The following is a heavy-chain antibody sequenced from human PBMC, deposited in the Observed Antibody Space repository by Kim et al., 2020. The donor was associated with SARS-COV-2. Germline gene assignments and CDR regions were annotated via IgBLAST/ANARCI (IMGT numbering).Heavy chain of an antibody. D-gene: IGHD3-22*01. CDR1: GFTFSDYY. J-gene: IGHJ4*02. V-gene: IGHV3-11*05. CDR3: ARVKTRYYYDSSGYYSLEY. CDR2: ISSSSSYT. Sequence: GGSLRLSCAASGFTFSDYYMSWIRQAPGKGLEWVSYISSSSSYTNYADSVKGRFTISRDNAKNSLYLQMNSLRAEDTAVYYCARVKTRYYYDSSGYYSLEYLGQGTLVTVSP.